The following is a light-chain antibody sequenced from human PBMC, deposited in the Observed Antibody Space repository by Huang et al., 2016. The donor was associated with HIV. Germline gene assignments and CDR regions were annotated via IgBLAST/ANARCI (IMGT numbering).Light chain of an antibody. J-gene: IGKJ2*03. V-gene: IGKV1-33*01. CDR2: DAT. Sequence: DIQMTQSPSPLSASIGDRVTITCQASQDISNYLNLYQQKPGKAPKLLLYDATNSEAGVPSRFSGSGSGTDFTLTISRLQPEDFATYYCQQFDNVPYSFGQGTRLEIK. CDR1: QDISNY. CDR3: QQFDNVPYS.